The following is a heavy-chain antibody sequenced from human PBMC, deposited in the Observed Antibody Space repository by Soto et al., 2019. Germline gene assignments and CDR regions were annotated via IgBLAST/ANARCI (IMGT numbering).Heavy chain of an antibody. V-gene: IGHV1-18*04. D-gene: IGHD3-22*01. CDR1: GYTFTSYG. CDR2: ISAYNGNT. Sequence: QVQLVQSGAEVKKPGASVKVSCKASGYTFTSYGISWVRQAPGQGLEWMGWISAYNGNTNYAQKLQGRVTMTTDTSTSTAYRELRSLRSDDTAVYYCARDGYDSSATPNFDYWGQGTLVTVSS. CDR3: ARDGYDSSATPNFDY. J-gene: IGHJ4*02.